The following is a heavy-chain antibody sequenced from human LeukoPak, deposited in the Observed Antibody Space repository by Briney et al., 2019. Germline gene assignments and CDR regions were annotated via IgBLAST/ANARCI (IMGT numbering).Heavy chain of an antibody. CDR2: IYYSGST. Sequence: SETLSPTCTLSGGSISSYYWSWIRQPPGKGLKWIGYIYYSGSTNYNPSLKSRVTISVDTSKNQFSLKLSSVTAADTAVYYCASYDYTSAYYFDYWGQGTLVTVSS. CDR3: ASYDYTSAYYFDY. D-gene: IGHD4-11*01. CDR1: GGSISSYY. J-gene: IGHJ4*02. V-gene: IGHV4-59*01.